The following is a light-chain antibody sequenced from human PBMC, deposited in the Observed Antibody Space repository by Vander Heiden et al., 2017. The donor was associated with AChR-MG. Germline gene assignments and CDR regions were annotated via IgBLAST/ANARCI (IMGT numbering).Light chain of an antibody. V-gene: IGKV1-12*01. Sequence: DIQMTQSPSSVSASVGDRVTITCRASQDINKWLVWYQQKPGQAPNLLIYAASTLQSAVPSRLSGFGSATEFTLTISSLQPADFATYYCHQAHIWPITFGQGTRLEIK. CDR1: QDINKW. CDR2: AAS. J-gene: IGKJ5*01. CDR3: HQAHIWPIT.